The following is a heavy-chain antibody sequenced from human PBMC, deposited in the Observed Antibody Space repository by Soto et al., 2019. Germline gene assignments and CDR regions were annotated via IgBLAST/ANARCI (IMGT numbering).Heavy chain of an antibody. Sequence: GGSLRLSCAASGFTFGDYAMHWVRQAPGKGLEWVSVISGDGCSTYYADSVKGRFTISRDNSKNSLYLQMNSLRTEDTAFYYCAQDCSGEGPYYFDYWGQGTLVTVSS. CDR1: GFTFGDYA. J-gene: IGHJ4*02. CDR3: AQDCSGEGPYYFDY. V-gene: IGHV3-43*02. D-gene: IGHD2-21*01. CDR2: ISGDGCST.